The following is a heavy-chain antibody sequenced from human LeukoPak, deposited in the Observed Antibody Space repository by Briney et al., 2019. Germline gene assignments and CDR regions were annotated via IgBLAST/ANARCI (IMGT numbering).Heavy chain of an antibody. V-gene: IGHV3-30*19. CDR3: ARDGIVGSPLFKFDY. D-gene: IGHD1-26*01. CDR1: GFTFSSYG. Sequence: PGRSLRLSCAASGFTFSSYGMHWVRQAPGKGLEWVAVIWYDGSNKYYADSVKGRFTISRDNSKNTLYLQMNSLRAEDTAVYYCARDGIVGSPLFKFDYWGQGTPVTVSS. CDR2: IWYDGSNK. J-gene: IGHJ4*02.